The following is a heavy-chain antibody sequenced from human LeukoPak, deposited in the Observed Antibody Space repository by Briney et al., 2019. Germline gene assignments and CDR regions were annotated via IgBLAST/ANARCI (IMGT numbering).Heavy chain of an antibody. J-gene: IGHJ5*02. CDR2: IYPGDSDT. Sequence: GESLKISCKGSGYSFTSYWIGWVRQMPGKGLEWMGIIYPGDSDTRYSPSFQGQVTISADKSISTAYLQWSSLKASDTAMYYCARGYCSSTSCWYNWFNPWGQGTLVTVSS. CDR3: ARGYCSSTSCWYNWFNP. V-gene: IGHV5-51*01. CDR1: GYSFTSYW. D-gene: IGHD2-2*01.